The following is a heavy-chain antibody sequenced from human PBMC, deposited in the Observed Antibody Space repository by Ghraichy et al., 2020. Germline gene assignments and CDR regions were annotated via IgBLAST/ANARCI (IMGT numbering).Heavy chain of an antibody. CDR2: INYSSRFI. Sequence: GDSLNISCAASEFTFSRYTMNWVRQAPGKGLEWVSSINYSSRFIFYADSVKGRFTISRDNGKNSLYLQMNSLRPEDTAVYYCARDASLPGYSYGRPLYGMDVWGQGTTVTVSS. CDR1: EFTFSRYT. D-gene: IGHD5-18*01. V-gene: IGHV3-21*01. J-gene: IGHJ6*02. CDR3: ARDASLPGYSYGRPLYGMDV.